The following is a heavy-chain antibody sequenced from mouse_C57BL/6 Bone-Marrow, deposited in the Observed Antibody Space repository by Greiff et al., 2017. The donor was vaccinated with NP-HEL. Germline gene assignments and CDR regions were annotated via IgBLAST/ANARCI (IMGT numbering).Heavy chain of an antibody. CDR1: GFNIKNTY. CDR2: IDPANGNT. Sequence: EVQLVESVAELVRPGASVKLSCTASGFNIKNTYMHWVKQRPEQGLEWIGRIDPANGNTKYAPKFQGKATITADTSSNTAYLQLSSLTSEDTAIYYCAPHYYGSSLYYFDYWGQGTTLTVSS. D-gene: IGHD1-1*01. J-gene: IGHJ2*01. V-gene: IGHV14-3*01. CDR3: APHYYGSSLYYFDY.